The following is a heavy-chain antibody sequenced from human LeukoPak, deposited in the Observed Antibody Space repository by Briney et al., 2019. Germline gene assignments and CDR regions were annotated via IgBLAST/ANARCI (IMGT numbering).Heavy chain of an antibody. Sequence: SVKVSCKASGGTFSSYAISWVRQAPGQGLEWMGGIIPIFGTANYAQKFQGRVTITTDESTSTAYMELSSLRSEDTAVYYCARSLGYCTNGVCFSYYYYMDVWGKGTTVTVSS. CDR2: IIPIFGTA. D-gene: IGHD2-8*01. V-gene: IGHV1-69*05. CDR3: ARSLGYCTNGVCFSYYYYMDV. J-gene: IGHJ6*03. CDR1: GGTFSSYA.